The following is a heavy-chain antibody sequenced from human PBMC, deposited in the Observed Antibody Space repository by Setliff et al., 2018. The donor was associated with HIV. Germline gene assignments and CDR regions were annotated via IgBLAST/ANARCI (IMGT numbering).Heavy chain of an antibody. Sequence: ASVKVSCKASGYTFSSYDINWVRQATGQGLEWMGWMNPNSGNTGYAQKFQGRVTMTRDTSIGTAYMELNNLKFEDTAVYYCARARTDYYDRRRRSHYYIDVWARGATVTVSS. CDR2: MNPNSGNT. D-gene: IGHD3-22*01. V-gene: IGHV1-8*02. CDR1: GYTFSSYD. CDR3: ARARTDYYDRRRRSHYYIDV. J-gene: IGHJ6*03.